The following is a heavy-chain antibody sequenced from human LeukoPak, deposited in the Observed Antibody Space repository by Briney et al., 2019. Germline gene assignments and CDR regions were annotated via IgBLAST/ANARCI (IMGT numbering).Heavy chain of an antibody. Sequence: GGSLRLSCAASGFTFSSYAMSWVRQAPGKGLEWVSAISGSGGSTYYADSVKGRFTISRDNSKNTLYLQMSSLRAEDTAVYYCAKDLDSSSWYSPYYYYYGMDVWGQGTTVTVSS. CDR3: AKDLDSSSWYSPYYYYYGMDV. D-gene: IGHD6-13*01. CDR2: ISGSGGST. CDR1: GFTFSSYA. V-gene: IGHV3-23*01. J-gene: IGHJ6*02.